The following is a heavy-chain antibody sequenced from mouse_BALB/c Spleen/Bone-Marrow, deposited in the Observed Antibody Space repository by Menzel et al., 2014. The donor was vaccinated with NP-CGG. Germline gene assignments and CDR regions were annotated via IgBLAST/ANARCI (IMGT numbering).Heavy chain of an antibody. J-gene: IGHJ2*01. Sequence: EVKLQESGGGLVQPGGSRKLSCAASGFTFSSFGMHWVRQAPEKGLEWVAYISSGSSTIYYADTVMGRFTISRDNPKNTLFLQMTSLRSEDTAMYYCARSGSSSGYFDYWGQGTTLTVSP. CDR2: ISSGSSTI. CDR1: GFTFSSFG. CDR3: ARSGSSSGYFDY. V-gene: IGHV5-17*02. D-gene: IGHD1-1*01.